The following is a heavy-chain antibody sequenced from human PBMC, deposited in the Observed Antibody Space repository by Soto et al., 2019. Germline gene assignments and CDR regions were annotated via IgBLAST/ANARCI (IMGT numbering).Heavy chain of an antibody. CDR1: GFTFDTFA. CDR2: IWYDGSNK. D-gene: IGHD2-2*01. CDR3: ARVNCSSTSCYYDY. Sequence: GGSVRLSCAASGFTFDTFAIHWVRQTPGKGLEWVAVIWYDGSNKYYADSVKGRFTISRDNSKNTLYLQMNSLRAEDTAVYYCARVNCSSTSCYYDYWGQGTLVTVSS. V-gene: IGHV3-33*08. J-gene: IGHJ4*02.